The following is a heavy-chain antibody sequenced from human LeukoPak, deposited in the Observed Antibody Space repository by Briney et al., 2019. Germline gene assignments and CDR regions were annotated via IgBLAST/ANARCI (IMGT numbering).Heavy chain of an antibody. Sequence: GGSLRLSCAASGFTVITKYMNWVRQAPGKGLEWVSILYSGSDTYYANSVKGRFTISRDSSKNILFLQMNDLRAEDTAVYYCARVGDHFHWYLDLWGRGTQVTVSS. CDR3: ARVGDHFHWYLDL. CDR1: GFTVITKY. D-gene: IGHD3-10*01. V-gene: IGHV3-53*01. J-gene: IGHJ2*01. CDR2: LYSGSDT.